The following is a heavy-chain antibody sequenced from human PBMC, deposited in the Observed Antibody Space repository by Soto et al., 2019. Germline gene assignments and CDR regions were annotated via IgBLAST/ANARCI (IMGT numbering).Heavy chain of an antibody. CDR1: GAPVSSETHF. D-gene: IGHD1-26*01. Sequence: SETLSLTCTVSGAPVSSETHFWTWIRQPPGKGLEWIGYMYYSGITNSNPALKSRATLSVDRSRNQFSLSLNSVTAADTAVYYCAREDMSGTYYFDYWGPGTQVTVSS. CDR3: AREDMSGTYYFDY. J-gene: IGHJ4*02. CDR2: MYYSGIT. V-gene: IGHV4-61*01.